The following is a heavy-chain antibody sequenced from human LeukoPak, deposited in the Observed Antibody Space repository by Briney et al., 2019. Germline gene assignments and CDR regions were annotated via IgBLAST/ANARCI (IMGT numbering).Heavy chain of an antibody. Sequence: ASVKVSCMDSGYTSTGYYMHCVRQAPGQGLEWIGWINPNSGGTNYARKFQGRVNMTRDTSMNTPYMELSRLRSDDTAVYYCARDPQTTVTTVHYYTYIDISGKRATVTVSS. D-gene: IGHD4-11*01. CDR3: ARDPQTTVTTVHYYTYIDI. J-gene: IGHJ6*03. CDR2: INPNSGGT. CDR1: GYTSTGYY. V-gene: IGHV1-2*02.